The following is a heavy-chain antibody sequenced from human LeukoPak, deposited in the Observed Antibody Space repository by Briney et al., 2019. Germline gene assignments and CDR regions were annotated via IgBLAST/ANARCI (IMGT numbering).Heavy chain of an antibody. V-gene: IGHV3-7*01. CDR3: ARDRDYYYMDV. D-gene: IGHD3-10*01. CDR2: IKQDGSEK. CDR1: GFTFSSYW. Sequence: PGGSLRLSCAASGFTFSSYWMSWVRQAPGKGLEWVASIKQDGSEKYYVDSVKGRFTISRDNAKNSLYLQMNSLRAEDTAVYYCARDRDYYYMDVWGKGTTVTVSS. J-gene: IGHJ6*03.